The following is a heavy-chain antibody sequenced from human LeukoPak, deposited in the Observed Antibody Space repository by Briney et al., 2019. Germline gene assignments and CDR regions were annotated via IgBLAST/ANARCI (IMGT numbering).Heavy chain of an antibody. D-gene: IGHD1-1*01. CDR2: IYRSGST. CDR1: GYSISSGYY. J-gene: IGHJ4*02. V-gene: IGHV4-38-2*02. CDR3: ASGKMGY. Sequence: SETLSLTCTVSGYSISSGYYWGWIRQPPGKGLEWIGSIYRSGSTYYNPSLKSRVTISVDTSKNQFSLKLSSVTAADTAVYYCASGKMGYWGQGTLVTVSS.